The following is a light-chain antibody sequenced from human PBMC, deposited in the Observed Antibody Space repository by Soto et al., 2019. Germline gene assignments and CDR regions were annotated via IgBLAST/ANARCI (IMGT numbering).Light chain of an antibody. V-gene: IGKV1-5*03. Sequence: DRQMTQSPSTLSAFIGDRVTISCRASQSVGNWLAWYQQKPGKAPKLLIYEASLLETGVPPRFSGSGSGTDFTLTISSLQPDDFGTYYCQQYNTYPWTFGQGTKVEIK. CDR1: QSVGNW. CDR3: QQYNTYPWT. CDR2: EAS. J-gene: IGKJ1*01.